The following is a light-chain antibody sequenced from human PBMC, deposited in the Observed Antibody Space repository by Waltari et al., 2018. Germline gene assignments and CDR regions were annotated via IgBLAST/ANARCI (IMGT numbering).Light chain of an antibody. Sequence: DIQMTQSPSSLSASVGDRVTITCRASQSISTSLNWYQQKPGKAPNLLIYAASSLQSGVPSRFSGSGSATDFTLTINSLQPEDFATYYCQQTYSYPRTFGQGTKVEFK. J-gene: IGKJ1*01. CDR2: AAS. CDR3: QQTYSYPRT. CDR1: QSISTS. V-gene: IGKV1-39*01.